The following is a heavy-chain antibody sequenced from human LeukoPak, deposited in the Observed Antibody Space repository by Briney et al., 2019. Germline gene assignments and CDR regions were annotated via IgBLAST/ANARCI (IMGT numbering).Heavy chain of an antibody. Sequence: ASVKVSCKASGYTFTSYDINWVRQATGQGLEWMGWMNPNSGNTGYAQKFQGRVTMTRNTSISTAYMELSSLRSEDTAVYYCARGGYSGGWYPYYYYYYGMDVWGQGTTVTVSS. V-gene: IGHV1-8*01. J-gene: IGHJ6*02. D-gene: IGHD6-19*01. CDR2: MNPNSGNT. CDR1: GYTFTSYD. CDR3: ARGGYSGGWYPYYYYYYGMDV.